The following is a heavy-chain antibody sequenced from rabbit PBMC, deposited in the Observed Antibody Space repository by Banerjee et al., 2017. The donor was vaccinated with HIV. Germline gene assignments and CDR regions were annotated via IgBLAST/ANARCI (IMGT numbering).Heavy chain of an antibody. CDR1: GFSFSNKYV. D-gene: IGHD1-1*01. CDR3: ASSFPFCIGWNFNL. Sequence: QEQLVESGGGLVTLGGSLKLSCKASGFSFSNKYVMCWVRQAPGKGLEWIACIYAGSSGSTYYASWVNGRFTIARTSSTTVTLQMTSLTAADTASYFCASSFPFCIGWNFNLWGPGTLVTVS. J-gene: IGHJ4*01. V-gene: IGHV1S45*01. CDR2: IYAGSSGST.